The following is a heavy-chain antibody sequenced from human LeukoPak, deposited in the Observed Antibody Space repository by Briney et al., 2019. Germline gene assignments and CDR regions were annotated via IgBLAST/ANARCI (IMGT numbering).Heavy chain of an antibody. CDR1: GGSIDSNS. CDR3: ARRSSSWKNWFDP. Sequence: NSSETLSLTCTVSGGSIDSNSWTWIRQPPGKGLEWIGYIYYSGTTNYNPSLKSRVPMSVDMSKNQFSLKLSSVTAADTAVYYCARRSSSWKNWFDPWGQGTLVTVSS. D-gene: IGHD6-13*01. V-gene: IGHV4-59*01. J-gene: IGHJ5*02. CDR2: IYYSGTT.